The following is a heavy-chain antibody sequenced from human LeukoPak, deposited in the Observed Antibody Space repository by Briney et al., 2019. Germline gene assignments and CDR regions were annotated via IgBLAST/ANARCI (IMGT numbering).Heavy chain of an antibody. CDR2: ISSSSSYI. CDR3: ARDFLDWSNRFDP. D-gene: IGHD3-9*01. Sequence: GGSLRLSCAASGFTFSSYSMNWVRQAPGKGLEWVSSISSSSSYIYYADSVKGRFTISRDNAKNSLYLQMNSLRAEDTAVYYCARDFLDWSNRFDPWGQGTLVTVSS. J-gene: IGHJ5*02. V-gene: IGHV3-21*01. CDR1: GFTFSSYS.